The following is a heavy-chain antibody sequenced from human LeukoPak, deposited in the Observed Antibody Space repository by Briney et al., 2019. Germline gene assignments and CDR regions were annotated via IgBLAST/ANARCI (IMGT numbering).Heavy chain of an antibody. CDR1: GFNFSVYW. CDR2: IAHDGGEE. CDR3: ARDPPVGY. J-gene: IGHJ4*02. Sequence: GGSLRLSCAASGFNFSVYWMSWVRQAPGKGLEWVANIAHDGGEEYYVDSVKGRFTISRDNAKNSLYLQMNSLRAEDTAVYYCARDPPVGYWGQGTLVTVSS. D-gene: IGHD1-26*01. V-gene: IGHV3-7*01.